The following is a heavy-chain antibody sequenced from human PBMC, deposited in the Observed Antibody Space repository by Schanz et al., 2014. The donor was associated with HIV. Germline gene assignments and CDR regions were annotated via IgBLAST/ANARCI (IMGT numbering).Heavy chain of an antibody. D-gene: IGHD2-21*02. CDR2: ISISGETT. CDR1: GFRFSSHA. Sequence: EVQLLESGGGLVQPGESLRLSCAVSGFRFSSHAMTWVRQAPGKGLEWVSGISISGETTYYADSVKGRFTISRDNAKNSLALQVDSLRAEDTAVYYCARERMTANWKAGMDVWGQGTTVTVSS. V-gene: IGHV3-23*01. J-gene: IGHJ6*02. CDR3: ARERMTANWKAGMDV.